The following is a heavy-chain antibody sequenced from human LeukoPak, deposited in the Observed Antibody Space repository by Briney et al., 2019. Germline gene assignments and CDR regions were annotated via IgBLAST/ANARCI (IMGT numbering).Heavy chain of an antibody. CDR1: GYTFTSYG. V-gene: IGHV1-18*01. CDR2: ISAYNGNT. Sequence: GASVKVSCKXSGYTFTSYGISWVRQAPGQGLEWMGWISAYNGNTNYSQKLQGRVTMTTDTSTSTAYMELRSLRSDDTAVYYCASWVSYGDYDYWGQGTLVTVSS. J-gene: IGHJ4*02. CDR3: ASWVSYGDYDY. D-gene: IGHD4-17*01.